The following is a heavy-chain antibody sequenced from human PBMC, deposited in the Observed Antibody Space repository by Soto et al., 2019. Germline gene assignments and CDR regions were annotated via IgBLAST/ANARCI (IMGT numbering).Heavy chain of an antibody. J-gene: IGHJ4*02. CDR2: IYHSGST. V-gene: IGHV4-30-2*01. D-gene: IGHD2-21*02. CDR1: GGSISSGGYS. CDR3: SRASGGHSWYFDY. Sequence: SETLSLTCAVSGGSISSGGYSWSWIRQPPGKGPEWIGYIYHSGSTYYNPSLKSRVTISVDRSKNQFSLKLSSVTAADTAVYYCSRASGGHSWYFDYWGQGTLVTVSS.